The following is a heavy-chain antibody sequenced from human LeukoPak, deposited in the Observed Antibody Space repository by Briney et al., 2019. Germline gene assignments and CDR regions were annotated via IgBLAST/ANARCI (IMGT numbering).Heavy chain of an antibody. CDR3: AREGGAYTTWWKAFDM. CDR2: INPRSGDT. J-gene: IGHJ3*02. V-gene: IGHV1-2*02. CDR1: GYTFSDYY. Sequence: ASVKVSCKASGYTFSDYYVHWVRQAPGQGLEWMGWINPRSGDTNYLEKFQGRVTVTRDTSISAAYLELNGLTSDDTAVYFCAREGGAYTTWWKAFDMWGQGTLVSVSS. D-gene: IGHD3-16*01.